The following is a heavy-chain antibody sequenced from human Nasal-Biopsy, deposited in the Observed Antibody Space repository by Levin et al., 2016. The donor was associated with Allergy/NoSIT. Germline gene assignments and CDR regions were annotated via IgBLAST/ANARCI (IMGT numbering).Heavy chain of an antibody. CDR2: IYWDDDK. D-gene: IGHD3-22*01. V-gene: IGHV2-5*02. Sequence: SGPTLVKPTQTLTLTCTFSGFSLSTSGVGVGWIRQPPGKALEWLAVIYWDDDKRYSPSLKNRLTITKDTSKNQVVLTLTNMDPVDTATYYCAHRRADSSNWNGASLDYWGQGTLVTVSS. CDR1: GFSLSTSGVG. CDR3: AHRRADSSNWNGASLDY. J-gene: IGHJ4*02.